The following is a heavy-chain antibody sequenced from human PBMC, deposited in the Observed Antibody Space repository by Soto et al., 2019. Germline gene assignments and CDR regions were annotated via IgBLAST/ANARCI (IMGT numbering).Heavy chain of an antibody. CDR3: VRGEQQDS. CDR2: ISTDNGDT. Sequence: VQLVHSGAEVKKPGASVKVSCKASGYRFTDFGINWVRQAPGQGLEWVGWISTDNGDTNYEQKFQGRVSLTRDTSTTTAYMELKILRSDDRAVYYCVRGEQQDSWGQGTLVTVSS. V-gene: IGHV1-18*04. D-gene: IGHD6-13*01. CDR1: GYRFTDFG. J-gene: IGHJ4*02.